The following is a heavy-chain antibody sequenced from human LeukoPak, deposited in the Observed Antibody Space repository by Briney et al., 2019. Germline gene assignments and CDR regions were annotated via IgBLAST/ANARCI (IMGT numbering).Heavy chain of an antibody. CDR3: ARRYCSGGSCYSYFDY. CDR1: GFTFSSYS. J-gene: IGHJ4*02. CDR2: ISSSSSYI. D-gene: IGHD2-15*01. Sequence: GGSLRLSCAASGFTFSSYSMNWVRQAPGKGLEWVSSISSSSSYIYYADSVKGRFTVSRDNAKTSLYLQIDSLRAEDTAMYFCARRYCSGGSCYSYFDYWGQGTLVTVSS. V-gene: IGHV3-21*01.